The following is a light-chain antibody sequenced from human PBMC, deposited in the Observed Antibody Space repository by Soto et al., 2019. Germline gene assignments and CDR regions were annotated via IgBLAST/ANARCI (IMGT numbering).Light chain of an antibody. CDR1: SSDVGGYNY. J-gene: IGLJ1*01. CDR2: DVT. V-gene: IGLV2-14*01. Sequence: QSALTQPASVSGSPGQSITISCTGTSSDVGGYNYVSWYQQHPGKAPKLMIYDVTNRPSGVSSRFSGSKSGNTASLTISGLQAEDEADYYCASYTSSATYDIGTGTKV. CDR3: ASYTSSATYD.